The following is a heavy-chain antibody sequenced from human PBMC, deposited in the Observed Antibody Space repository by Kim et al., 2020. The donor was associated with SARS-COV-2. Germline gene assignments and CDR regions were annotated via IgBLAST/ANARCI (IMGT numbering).Heavy chain of an antibody. J-gene: IGHJ6*02. CDR2: FDPEDGET. CDR3: ATVSCTNGVCRDREIYYYYYGMDV. CDR1: GYTLTELS. D-gene: IGHD2-8*01. Sequence: ASVKVSCKVSGYTLTELSMHWVRQAPGKGLEWMGGFDPEDGETIYAQKFQGRVTMTEDTSTDTAYMELSSLRSEDTAVYYCATVSCTNGVCRDREIYYYYYGMDVWGQGTTVTVSS. V-gene: IGHV1-24*01.